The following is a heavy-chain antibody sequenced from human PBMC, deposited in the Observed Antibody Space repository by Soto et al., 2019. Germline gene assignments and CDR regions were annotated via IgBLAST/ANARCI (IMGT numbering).Heavy chain of an antibody. CDR3: AKDHQPGIAAAGPLVYFDY. CDR2: ISGSGGST. D-gene: IGHD6-13*01. V-gene: IGHV3-23*01. CDR1: GFTFSSYA. Sequence: GGSLRLSCAASGFTFSSYAMSWVRQAPGKGLEWVSAISGSGGSTYYADSVKGRFTISRDNSKNTLYLQMNSLRVEDTAVYYCAKDHQPGIAAAGPLVYFDYWGQGTLVTVSS. J-gene: IGHJ4*02.